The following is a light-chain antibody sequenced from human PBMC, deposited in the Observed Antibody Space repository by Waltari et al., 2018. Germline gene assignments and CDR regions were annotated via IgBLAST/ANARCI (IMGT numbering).Light chain of an antibody. Sequence: QSALTQPASVSGSPGQSITIPCSGTGSDVGRYNLFSWYQQHPGKAPKLIIYEVNMRPSGVSDRFSGSKSGVTASLTISGLQAEDEAVYFCCSFATNSIVIFGGGTKLTVL. CDR3: CSFATNSIVI. CDR1: GSDVGRYNL. CDR2: EVN. J-gene: IGLJ2*01. V-gene: IGLV2-23*02.